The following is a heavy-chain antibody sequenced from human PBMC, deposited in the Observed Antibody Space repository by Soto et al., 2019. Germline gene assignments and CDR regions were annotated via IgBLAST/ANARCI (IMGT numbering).Heavy chain of an antibody. J-gene: IGHJ4*02. CDR2: ISSSSSTI. D-gene: IGHD4-17*01. CDR1: GFTFSSYS. Sequence: PGGSLRLSCAASGFTFSSYSMNWVRQAPGKGLEWVSYISSSSSTIYYADSVKGRFTISRDNAKNSLYLQMNSLRAEDTAVYYCARVVRYPPRFAYRGQGSLVTGSS. CDR3: ARVVRYPPRFAY. V-gene: IGHV3-48*01.